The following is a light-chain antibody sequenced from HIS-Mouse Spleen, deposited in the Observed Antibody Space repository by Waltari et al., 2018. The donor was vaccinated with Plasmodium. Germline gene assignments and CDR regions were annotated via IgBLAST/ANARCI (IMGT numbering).Light chain of an antibody. CDR3: QSADSSGTYRV. V-gene: IGLV3-25*03. J-gene: IGLJ2*01. CDR2: KDS. Sequence: SYELTQPPSVSVSPGQTARITCSGDALPKQYAYWYQQKQGQAPVLVIYKDSERPSGIPKRCSGSSSGTTVTLTISGVQAEDEADYYCQSADSSGTYRVFGGGTK. CDR1: ALPKQY.